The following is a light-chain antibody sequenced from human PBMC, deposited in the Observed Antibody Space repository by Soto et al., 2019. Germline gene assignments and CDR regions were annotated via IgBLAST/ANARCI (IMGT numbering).Light chain of an antibody. CDR3: QQYVSSPRLT. V-gene: IGKV3-20*01. J-gene: IGKJ4*01. CDR1: QSVSSSY. Sequence: EMVLTQSPGTLSLSPGERATLSCRASQSVSSSYLAWYQQKPGQAPRLLIYGASSRATGIPDRFSGSGSGTDFTLTISRLEPEDFAVYYCQQYVSSPRLTFGGGTKVEIK. CDR2: GAS.